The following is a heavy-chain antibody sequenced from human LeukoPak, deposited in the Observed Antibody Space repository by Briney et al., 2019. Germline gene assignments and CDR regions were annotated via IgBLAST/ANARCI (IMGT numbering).Heavy chain of an antibody. Sequence: PGGSLRLSCEASGFTFSSYSMNWVRQAPGKGLEWISYITGTSDPIYYADSVKGRFTISKDNSKNTLYLQMNSLRADDTAVYYCAKDHGDYAYFQHWGQGTLVTVSS. CDR3: AKDHGDYAYFQH. V-gene: IGHV3-48*01. D-gene: IGHD4-17*01. CDR2: ITGTSDPI. CDR1: GFTFSSYS. J-gene: IGHJ1*01.